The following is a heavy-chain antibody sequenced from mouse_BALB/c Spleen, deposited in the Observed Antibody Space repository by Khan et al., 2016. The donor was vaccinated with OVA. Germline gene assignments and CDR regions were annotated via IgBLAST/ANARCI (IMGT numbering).Heavy chain of an antibody. CDR2: ISYSGVT. V-gene: IGHV3-2*02. J-gene: IGHJ2*01. D-gene: IGHD1-1*01. CDR3: GRGNYHGYYFDY. CDR1: GYSFTSGYA. Sequence: EVQLVESGPGLAKPSQSLSLTCTITGYSFTSGYAWNGIRQFPGNKQGWVGYISYSGVTNNSPPLKRRTSITLNTSKNQFFLQMNSVTTEDTATYYCGRGNYHGYYFDYWGQGTTLTVSS.